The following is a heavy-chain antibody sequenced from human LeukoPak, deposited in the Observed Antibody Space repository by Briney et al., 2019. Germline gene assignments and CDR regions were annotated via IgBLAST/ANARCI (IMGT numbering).Heavy chain of an antibody. J-gene: IGHJ3*02. CDR2: LYSGGNT. V-gene: IGHV3-66*01. Sequence: GGSLRLSCAASGFTVSSNYMSWVRQAPGKGLEWVSVLYSGGNTYYADSVQGRSTISRDNSRNTLYLQMNSLRVEDTAVYYCATEGFRGVLFHIWGQGTVVTVPS. CDR1: GFTVSSNY. CDR3: ATEGFRGVLFHI. D-gene: IGHD3-10*01.